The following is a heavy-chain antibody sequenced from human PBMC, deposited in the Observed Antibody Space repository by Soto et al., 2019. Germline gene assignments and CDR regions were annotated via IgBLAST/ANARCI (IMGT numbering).Heavy chain of an antibody. CDR2: IYWDDDK. V-gene: IGHV2-5*02. D-gene: IGHD1-1*01. CDR3: AHRRPWSSNWNSGWLDP. CDR1: GFSLTTSGVG. J-gene: IGHJ5*02. Sequence: QITLKESGPTLLSPKQTLTLTCTFSGFSLTTSGVGVGWIRQPPGKALEWLAFIYWDDDKRYSPSLHSRLTITKDTSKNQVVLTMTNMDPVDTATYFCAHRRPWSSNWNSGWLDPWGQGTLVTVSS.